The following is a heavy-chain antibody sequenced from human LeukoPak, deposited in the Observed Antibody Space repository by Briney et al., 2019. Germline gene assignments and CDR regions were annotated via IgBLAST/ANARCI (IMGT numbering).Heavy chain of an antibody. J-gene: IGHJ3*02. CDR2: ISDSSSTT. D-gene: IGHD3-3*01. V-gene: IGHV3-23*01. Sequence: GGSLRLSCAASGFTFSSYAMSWVRQAPGKGLEWVSAISDSSSTTFYADSVKGRFTISRDNSKNTLYLQMNSLRAEDTAVYYCARASPTYYDFWSGPSQGAFDIWGQGTMVTVSS. CDR3: ARASPTYYDFWSGPSQGAFDI. CDR1: GFTFSSYA.